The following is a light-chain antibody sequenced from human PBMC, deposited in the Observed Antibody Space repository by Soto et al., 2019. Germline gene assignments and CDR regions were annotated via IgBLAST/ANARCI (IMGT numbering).Light chain of an antibody. CDR3: QQYHTYPPT. J-gene: IGKJ4*01. V-gene: IGKV1-16*02. CDR1: QDISNF. CDR2: AAS. Sequence: DIPMTQSPSSLSAFVGDRVTITCRASQDISNFLAWYQQKPGKAPESLIFAASSLQSGVPSQFSGSGSGTDFTLTISSLQPEDFATYYCQQYHTYPPTFGGGTKVEIK.